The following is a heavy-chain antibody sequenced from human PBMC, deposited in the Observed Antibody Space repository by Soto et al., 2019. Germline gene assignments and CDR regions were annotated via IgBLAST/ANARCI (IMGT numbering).Heavy chain of an antibody. CDR3: VRTCSGGSCYPGEVDV. CDR2: ISSTGSYT. CDR1: GFLFSDYY. J-gene: IGHJ6*02. V-gene: IGHV3-11*06. D-gene: IGHD2-15*01. Sequence: GGSLRLSCAASGFLFSDYYMSWIRQAPGKGLEWVSYISSTGSYTNYADSVKGRFTISRDNAKNSLSLQMNSLRAEDTAVYYCVRTCSGGSCYPGEVDVWGQGTTVTAP.